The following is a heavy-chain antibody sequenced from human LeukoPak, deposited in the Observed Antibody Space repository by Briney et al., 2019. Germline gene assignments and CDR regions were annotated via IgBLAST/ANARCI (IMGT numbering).Heavy chain of an antibody. V-gene: IGHV1-2*02. CDR1: GYTFTGYY. CDR3: ARERGYSGYDPPRGMDV. J-gene: IGHJ6*02. D-gene: IGHD5-12*01. Sequence: ASVKVSCKASGYTFTGYYMHWVRQAPGQGLEWMGWIIPNSGGTNYAQKFQGRVTLTRDTSISTAYMELSRLRSDDTAVYYCARERGYSGYDPPRGMDVWGQGTTVTVSS. CDR2: IIPNSGGT.